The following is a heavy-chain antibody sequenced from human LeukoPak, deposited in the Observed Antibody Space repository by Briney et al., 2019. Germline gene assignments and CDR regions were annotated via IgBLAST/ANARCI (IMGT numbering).Heavy chain of an antibody. Sequence: SETLSLTCAVYGGSFSGYYRSWIRQPPGKGLEWIGEINHSGSTNYNPSLKSRVTISVDKSKNQLSLKLSSVTAADTAVYYCARLGIVGATNYWGQGTLVTVSS. J-gene: IGHJ4*02. CDR2: INHSGST. CDR1: GGSFSGYY. V-gene: IGHV4-34*01. D-gene: IGHD1-26*01. CDR3: ARLGIVGATNY.